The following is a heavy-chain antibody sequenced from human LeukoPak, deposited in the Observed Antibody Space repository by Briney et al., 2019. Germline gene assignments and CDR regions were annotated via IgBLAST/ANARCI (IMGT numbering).Heavy chain of an antibody. J-gene: IGHJ3*02. CDR2: FDPEDGET. CDR1: GYTLTELS. Sequence: ASVKVSCKVSGYTLTELSMHWVRQAPGKGLEWMGGFDPEDGETIYAQKFQGRVTMTRDTSISTAYMELSRLRSDDTAVYYCMKSNPESAFDIWGQGTMVTVSS. V-gene: IGHV1-24*01. CDR3: MKSNPESAFDI.